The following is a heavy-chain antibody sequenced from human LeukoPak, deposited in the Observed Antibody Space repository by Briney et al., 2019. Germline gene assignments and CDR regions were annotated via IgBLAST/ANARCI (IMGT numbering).Heavy chain of an antibody. D-gene: IGHD3-10*01. CDR3: ARDFFSIVGGVISPWTEY. CDR1: GFTFSDYY. J-gene: IGHJ4*02. V-gene: IGHV3-11*04. CDR2: ISSTGSTI. Sequence: GGSLRLSCAASGFTFSDYYMSWIRQAPGKGLEWVSYISSTGSTIYYADSVKGRFTISRDNAKNSLYLQMNSLRAEDTALYYCARDFFSIVGGVISPWTEYWGQGTLVTVSS.